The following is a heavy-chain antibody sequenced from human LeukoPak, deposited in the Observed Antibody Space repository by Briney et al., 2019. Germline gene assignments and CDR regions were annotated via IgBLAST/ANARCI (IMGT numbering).Heavy chain of an antibody. V-gene: IGHV4-39*01. CDR1: GGSISSSSYY. Sequence: PSETLSLTCTVSGGSISSSSYYWGWIRQPPGKGLEWIGSIYYSGSTYYNPSLKSRVTISVDTSKNQFSLKLSSVTAADTAVYYCARLGWGIVGATPYFDYWGQGTLVTVS. D-gene: IGHD1-26*01. J-gene: IGHJ4*02. CDR3: ARLGWGIVGATPYFDY. CDR2: IYYSGST.